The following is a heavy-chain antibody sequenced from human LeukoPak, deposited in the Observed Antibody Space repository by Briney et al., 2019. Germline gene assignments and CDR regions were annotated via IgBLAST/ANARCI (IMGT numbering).Heavy chain of an antibody. CDR1: GFTFSSYW. V-gene: IGHV3-7*03. CDR2: IKQDGSEK. J-gene: IGHJ4*02. Sequence: GGSLRLSCAASGFTFSSYWMSWVRQAPGKGLEWVANIKQDGSEKYYVDSVKGRFTISRDNAKNSLYLQMNSLRAEDTAVYYCARSLAYYYDSSGYYYFGYWGQGTLVTVSS. D-gene: IGHD3-22*01. CDR3: ARSLAYYYDSSGYYYFGY.